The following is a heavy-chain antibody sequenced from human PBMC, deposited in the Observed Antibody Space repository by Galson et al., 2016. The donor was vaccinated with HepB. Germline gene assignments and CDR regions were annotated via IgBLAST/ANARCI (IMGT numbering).Heavy chain of an antibody. Sequence: SLRLSCAVSGFTLSDSAMHWVRQAPGMGLEWVGVINFDGSNTFYGDSVRGRASISRDNSKNMLYLQMHSLRPDDTALYCCVVRNWGVDYWGQGTLVIVSS. V-gene: IGHV3-30*03. CDR3: VVRNWGVDY. CDR2: INFDGSNT. J-gene: IGHJ4*02. D-gene: IGHD3-10*01. CDR1: GFTLSDSA.